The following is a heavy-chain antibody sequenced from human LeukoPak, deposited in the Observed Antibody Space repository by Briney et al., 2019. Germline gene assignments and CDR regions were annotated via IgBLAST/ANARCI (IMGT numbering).Heavy chain of an antibody. CDR1: GGSISSGGYS. J-gene: IGHJ4*02. V-gene: IGHV4-30-4*07. CDR3: ARYLRAYCGGDCSTYYFDY. D-gene: IGHD2-21*02. Sequence: SQTLSLTCAVSGGSISSGGYSWSWIRQPPGKGLEWIGYIYYSGSTNYNPSLKSRVTISVDTSKNQFSLKLSSVTAADTAVYYCARYLRAYCGGDCSTYYFDYWGQGTLVTVSS. CDR2: IYYSGST.